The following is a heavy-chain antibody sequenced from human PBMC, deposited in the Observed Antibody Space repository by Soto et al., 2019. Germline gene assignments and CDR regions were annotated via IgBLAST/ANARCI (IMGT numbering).Heavy chain of an antibody. CDR3: ARDSHYYDTSGYGSFDY. J-gene: IGHJ4*02. Sequence: SETLSLTCTVSGASITSYYWSWVRQSPGKGLEWIGNVYYSGNTKYNPSLKSRVTISIDTSKNQFSLKLTSVTAADTAFYYCARDSHYYDTSGYGSFDYWGQGTLVT. D-gene: IGHD3-22*01. CDR1: GASITSYY. V-gene: IGHV4-59*01. CDR2: VYYSGNT.